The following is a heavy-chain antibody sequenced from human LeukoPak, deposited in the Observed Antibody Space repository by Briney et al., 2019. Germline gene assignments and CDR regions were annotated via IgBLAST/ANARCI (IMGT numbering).Heavy chain of an antibody. CDR3: ARGRGWYPDY. CDR2: ISSSSSYI. Sequence: PGGSPRLSCAASGFTFSSYAMSWVRQAPGKGLEWVSSISSSSSYIYYADSVKGRFTISRDNAKNSLYLQMNSLRAEDTAVYYCARGRGWYPDYWGQGTLVTVSS. CDR1: GFTFSSYA. V-gene: IGHV3-21*01. D-gene: IGHD6-19*01. J-gene: IGHJ4*02.